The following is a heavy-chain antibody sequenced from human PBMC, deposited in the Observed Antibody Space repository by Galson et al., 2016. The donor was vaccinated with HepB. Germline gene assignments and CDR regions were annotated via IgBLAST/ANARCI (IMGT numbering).Heavy chain of an antibody. J-gene: IGHJ4*02. CDR1: GFTFSDYY. V-gene: IGHV3-11*01. D-gene: IGHD6-6*01. Sequence: SLRLSCAASGFTFSDYYMSWIRQAPGKGLEWVSYISSSGLSIIKYADSVKGRFTISKDNAKNSVYLHMISLTPEDTAVYYCARGASGSPRLARVNLYYWGQGALVTGSS. CDR2: ISSSGLSII. CDR3: ARGASGSPRLARVNLYY.